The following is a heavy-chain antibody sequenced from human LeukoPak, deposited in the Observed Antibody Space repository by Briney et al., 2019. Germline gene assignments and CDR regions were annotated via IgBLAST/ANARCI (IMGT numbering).Heavy chain of an antibody. V-gene: IGHV2-70*11. CDR2: IDWDDDK. Sequence: ESGPTLVNPTQTLTLTCTFSGFSLSTSGMCVSWIRQPPGKALEWLARIDWDDDKYYSTSLETRLTISKDTSKNQVVLTMTNMDPVDTATYYCARIAAAGTGFDYWGQGTLVTVSS. J-gene: IGHJ4*02. CDR3: ARIAAAGTGFDY. D-gene: IGHD6-13*01. CDR1: GFSLSTSGMC.